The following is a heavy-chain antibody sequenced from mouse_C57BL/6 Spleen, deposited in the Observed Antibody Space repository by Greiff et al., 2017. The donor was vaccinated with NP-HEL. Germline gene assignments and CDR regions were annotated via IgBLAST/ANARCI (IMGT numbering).Heavy chain of an antibody. CDR2: IDPEDGDT. J-gene: IGHJ4*01. Sequence: EVKLQQPGAELVRPGASVKLSCTASGFNIKDYYMHWVKQRPEQGLAWIGRIDPEDGDTEYAPKFQGKATMTADTSSNTAYLQLSSLTSEDTAVYYCTAPVYYEYAYAMDYWGQGTAVTVSS. V-gene: IGHV14-1*01. CDR1: GFNIKDYY. CDR3: TAPVYYEYAYAMDY. D-gene: IGHD2-4*01.